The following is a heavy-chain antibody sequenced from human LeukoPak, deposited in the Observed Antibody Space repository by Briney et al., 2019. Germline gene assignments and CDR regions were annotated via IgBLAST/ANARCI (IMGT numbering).Heavy chain of an antibody. J-gene: IGHJ4*02. CDR2: IYYSGST. Sequence: PSETLSLTCTVSGGSISSYYWSWIRQPPGKGLEWIGYIYYSGSTNYNPSLKSRVTISVDTSKNQFSLKLSSVTAADTAVYYCARDERDSSGWYRAFDYWGQGTLVTVSS. D-gene: IGHD6-19*01. CDR3: ARDERDSSGWYRAFDY. V-gene: IGHV4-59*12. CDR1: GGSISSYY.